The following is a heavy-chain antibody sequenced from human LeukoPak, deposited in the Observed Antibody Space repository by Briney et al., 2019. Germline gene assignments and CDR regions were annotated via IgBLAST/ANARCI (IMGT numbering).Heavy chain of an antibody. V-gene: IGHV1-69*05. J-gene: IGHJ3*02. CDR2: IIPIFGTA. Sequence: SVKVSCKASGGTFSSYAISWVRQAPGQGLEWMGRIIPIFGTANYAQKFQGRVTITTGESTSTAYMELSSLRSEDTAVYYCASPYCSGGTCYAHDAFDIWGQGTMVTVSS. CDR3: ASPYCSGGTCYAHDAFDI. CDR1: GGTFSSYA. D-gene: IGHD2-15*01.